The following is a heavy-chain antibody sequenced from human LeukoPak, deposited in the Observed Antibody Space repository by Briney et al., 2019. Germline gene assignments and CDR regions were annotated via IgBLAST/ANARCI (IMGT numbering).Heavy chain of an antibody. CDR3: ARSGSYGGHFDN. V-gene: IGHV4-59*08. J-gene: IGHJ4*02. CDR1: GASISNYY. D-gene: IGHD1-26*01. Sequence: SETLSLTCTVSGASISNYYCSWIRQSPGKGLEWIGYIYYSGTTNYNPSLKSRVTISVDTSKNQFSLKLTSVTAADTAVYCCARSGSYGGHFDNWGQGTLVTVSS. CDR2: IYYSGTT.